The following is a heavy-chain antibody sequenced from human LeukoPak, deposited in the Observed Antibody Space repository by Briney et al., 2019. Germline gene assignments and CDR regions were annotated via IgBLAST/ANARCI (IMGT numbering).Heavy chain of an antibody. Sequence: GESLKISCKGSGYRFTNYWIGWVRQMPGKGLEWMGIIYPGDSDTRYSPSFQGQVTISADKSISTAYLQWSSLKASDTAMYYCARSAPSMLGYYYYGMDVWDKGTTVTVSS. CDR1: GYRFTNYW. CDR3: ARSAPSMLGYYYYGMDV. V-gene: IGHV5-51*01. J-gene: IGHJ6*04. CDR2: IYPGDSDT. D-gene: IGHD2-2*01.